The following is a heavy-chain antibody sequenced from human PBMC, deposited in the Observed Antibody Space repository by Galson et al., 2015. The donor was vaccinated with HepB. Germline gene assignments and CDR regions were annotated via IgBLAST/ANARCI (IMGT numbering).Heavy chain of an antibody. D-gene: IGHD6-13*01. CDR1: GFTFSSYA. CDR2: ISGSGGST. CDR3: AKDYMGSSWYVPVARRYYGMDV. J-gene: IGHJ6*02. Sequence: SLRLSCAASGFTFSSYAMSWVRQAPGKGLEWVSAISGSGGSTYYADSVKGRFTISRDNSKNTLYLQMNSLRAEDTAVYYCAKDYMGSSWYVPVARRYYGMDVWGQGTTVTVSS. V-gene: IGHV3-23*01.